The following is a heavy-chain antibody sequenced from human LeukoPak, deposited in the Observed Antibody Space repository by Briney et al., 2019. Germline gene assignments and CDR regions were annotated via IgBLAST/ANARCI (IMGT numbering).Heavy chain of an antibody. J-gene: IGHJ4*02. CDR3: TTIISGSYLFDY. D-gene: IGHD1-26*01. CDR2: IKSKTDGGTT. V-gene: IGHV3-15*01. Sequence: GGSLRLSCAASGFTFSNAWMSWVRQAPGKGLEWVGRIKSKTDGGTTDYAAPVKGRFTISRDDSKNTLYLQMNSLKTEDTAVYYCTTIISGSYLFDYWGQGTLVTVSS. CDR1: GFTFSNAW.